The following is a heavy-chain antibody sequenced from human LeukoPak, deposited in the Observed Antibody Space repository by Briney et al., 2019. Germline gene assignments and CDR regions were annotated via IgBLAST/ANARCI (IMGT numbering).Heavy chain of an antibody. J-gene: IGHJ6*02. CDR1: GFSLSTSGVG. V-gene: IGHV2-5*01. CDR3: AHSVLHLLDYGMDV. CDR2: IYWNDDK. Sequence: SGPTLVKPTQTLTLTCTFSGFSLSTSGVGVGWIRQPPGKALEWLALIYWNDDKRYSPSLKSKLTITKDTSKNQVVLTMTNMDPVDTATYYCAHSVLHLLDYGMDVWGQGTTVTVSS. D-gene: IGHD2-2*02.